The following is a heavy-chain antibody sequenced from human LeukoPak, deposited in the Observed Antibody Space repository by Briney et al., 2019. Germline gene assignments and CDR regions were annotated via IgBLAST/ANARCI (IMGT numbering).Heavy chain of an antibody. V-gene: IGHV4-39*07. CDR3: ARDRQLGYCSGGSCYYGNWFDP. D-gene: IGHD2-15*01. J-gene: IGHJ5*02. CDR2: IYYSGST. CDR1: GGSISSSSYY. Sequence: SETLSLTCTVSGGSISSSSYYWGWIRQPPGKGLEWIGSIYYSGSTYYNPSLKSRVTISVDTSKNQFSLKLSSVTAADTAVYYCARDRQLGYCSGGSCYYGNWFDPWGQGTLVTVSS.